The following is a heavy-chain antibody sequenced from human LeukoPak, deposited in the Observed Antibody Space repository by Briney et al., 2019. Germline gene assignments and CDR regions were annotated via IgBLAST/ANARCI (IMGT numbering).Heavy chain of an antibody. Sequence: PSETLSLTCTVSGGSISSYYWSWIRQPPGKGLEWIGYIYYSGSTNYNPSLKSRVTISVDTSKNQFSLKLSSVTAADTAVYYCARVVRMWLLPSYYFDYWGQGTLVTVSS. V-gene: IGHV4-59*01. CDR3: ARVVRMWLLPSYYFDY. D-gene: IGHD3-22*01. J-gene: IGHJ4*02. CDR1: GGSISSYY. CDR2: IYYSGST.